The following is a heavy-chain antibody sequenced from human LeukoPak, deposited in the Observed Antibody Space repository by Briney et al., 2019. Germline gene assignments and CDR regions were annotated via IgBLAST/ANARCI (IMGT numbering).Heavy chain of an antibody. CDR2: IYYSGST. J-gene: IGHJ3*02. Sequence: SETLSLTCTVSGGSISSYYWSWIRQPSGKGLEWIGYIYYSGSTNYNPSLKSRVTISVDTSKNQFSLKLSSVTAADTAVYYCARERFVDYYDSSGYPANDAFDIWGQGTMVTVSS. CDR3: ARERFVDYYDSSGYPANDAFDI. D-gene: IGHD3-22*01. CDR1: GGSISSYY. V-gene: IGHV4-59*12.